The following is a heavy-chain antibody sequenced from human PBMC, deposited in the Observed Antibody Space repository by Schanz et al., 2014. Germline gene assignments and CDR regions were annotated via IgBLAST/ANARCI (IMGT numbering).Heavy chain of an antibody. Sequence: EVQLLESGGGLAQPGGSLRLSCAASGFTFSSHWMHWVRQDPGKGLVWVARINSVGSNTDYADSVTGRFTISRDNAKSSLYLQMNSLRVEDTAVYYCAASSGWHPSTDYWGQGTLVTVSS. V-gene: IGHV3-74*02. CDR3: AASSGWHPSTDY. D-gene: IGHD6-19*01. CDR2: INSVGSNT. J-gene: IGHJ4*02. CDR1: GFTFSSHW.